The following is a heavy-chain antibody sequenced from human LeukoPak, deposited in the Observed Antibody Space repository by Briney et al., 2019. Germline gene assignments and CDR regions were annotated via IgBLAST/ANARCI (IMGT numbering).Heavy chain of an antibody. J-gene: IGHJ4*02. D-gene: IGHD4-17*01. V-gene: IGHV1-18*01. CDR3: ARTVTTSSYYFDY. CDR2: ISGYDGNT. CDR1: GYTFTTYG. Sequence: GASVKVSCKASGYTFTTYGVSWVRQAPGQGREWMGWISGYDGNTNYAQKLRGRVTMTTDTSTSTAYMDLRSLRSDDTALYYCARTVTTSSYYFDYWGQGTLVTVSS.